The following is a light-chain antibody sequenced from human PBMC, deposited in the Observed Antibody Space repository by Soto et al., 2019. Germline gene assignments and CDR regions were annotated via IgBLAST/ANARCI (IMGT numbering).Light chain of an antibody. V-gene: IGKV3-11*01. CDR1: QSVSNRY. CDR2: EAS. Sequence: DIVLTQSPATLSLSPGERATLSCRASQSVSNRYFAWYQQKPGQAPRLLIYEASNRATGIPARFSGSGSGTDFTLTISSLEPEDFAVYYCQQRSNWPVTFGQGTRLEI. CDR3: QQRSNWPVT. J-gene: IGKJ5*01.